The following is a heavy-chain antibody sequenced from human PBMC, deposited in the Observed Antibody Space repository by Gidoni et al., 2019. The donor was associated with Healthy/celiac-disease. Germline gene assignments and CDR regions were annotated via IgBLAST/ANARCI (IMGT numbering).Heavy chain of an antibody. CDR2: IIPIFGTA. J-gene: IGHJ3*02. Sequence: QVQLVQSGAEVKKPGSSVKVSCTASGGTFSSYAIRWVRQAPGQGLEWMGGIIPIFGTANYAQKFQGRVTITADESTSTAYMELSSLRSEDTAVYYCARDVGQMRGWELLHDAFDIWGQGTMVTVSS. CDR3: ARDVGQMRGWELLHDAFDI. CDR1: GGTFSSYA. D-gene: IGHD1-26*01. V-gene: IGHV1-69*01.